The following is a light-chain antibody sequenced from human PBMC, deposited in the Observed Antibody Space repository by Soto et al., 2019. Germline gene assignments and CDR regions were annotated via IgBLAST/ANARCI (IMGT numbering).Light chain of an antibody. V-gene: IGKV1-27*01. CDR3: QKYNSGPHT. J-gene: IGKJ2*01. Sequence: DVQMTQSPSSLSASVGDRVTITCRASRDISSSLAWYQQKPGKVPKLLIYAASTLHAGVQSRFSGSGSGTFCTRTINILQPEDVATYYCQKYNSGPHTFGRGTRLEI. CDR1: RDISSS. CDR2: AAS.